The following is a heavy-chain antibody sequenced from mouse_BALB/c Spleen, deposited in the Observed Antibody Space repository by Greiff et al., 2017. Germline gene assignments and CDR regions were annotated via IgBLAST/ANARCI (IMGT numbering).Heavy chain of an antibody. J-gene: IGHJ4*01. Sequence: QVQLQQSGPQLVRPGASVKISCKASGYSFTSYWMHWVKQRPGQGLEWIGMIDPSDSETRLNQKFKDKATLTVDKSSSTAYMQLSSPTSEDSAVYYCARRSFYYDYPRLAMDYWGQGTSVTVSS. CDR3: ARRSFYYDYPRLAMDY. CDR1: GYSFTSYW. CDR2: IDPSDSET. V-gene: IGHV1S127*01. D-gene: IGHD2-4*01.